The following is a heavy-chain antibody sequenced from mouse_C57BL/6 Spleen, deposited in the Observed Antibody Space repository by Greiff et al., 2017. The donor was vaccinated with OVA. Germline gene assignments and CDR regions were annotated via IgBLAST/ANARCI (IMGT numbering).Heavy chain of an antibody. J-gene: IGHJ4*01. D-gene: IGHD2-1*01. CDR3: ARHLSIYYCAMDY. V-gene: IGHV5-6*01. CDR1: GFTFSSYG. Sequence: EVKLMESGGDLVKPGGSLKLSCAASGFTFSSYGMSWVRQTPDKSLEWVATISTGGSYTYYPDSVKGRFTISRDDAKNTLYLQMSSLTSEDTAMYYCARHLSIYYCAMDYWGQGTSVTVSS. CDR2: ISTGGSYT.